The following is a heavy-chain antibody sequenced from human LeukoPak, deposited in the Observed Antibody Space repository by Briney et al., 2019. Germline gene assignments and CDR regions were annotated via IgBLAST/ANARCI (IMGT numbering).Heavy chain of an antibody. Sequence: TGGSLRLSCVVSGFTFSDHFMDWVRQAPGKGLEWVGRTKNKASSYTTDYAASVKGRFTISRDDSKNSLYLQMNSLKTEDSALYLCVRRVLGGECYYDYWGHGALVTVSS. CDR3: VRRVLGGECYYDY. J-gene: IGHJ4*01. D-gene: IGHD2-21*01. CDR1: GFTFSDHF. V-gene: IGHV3-72*01. CDR2: TKNKASSYTT.